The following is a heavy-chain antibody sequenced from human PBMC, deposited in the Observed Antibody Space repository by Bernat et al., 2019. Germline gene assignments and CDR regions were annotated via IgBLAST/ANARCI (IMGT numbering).Heavy chain of an antibody. J-gene: IGHJ6*02. V-gene: IGHV4-4*02. CDR2: IEHGGAT. Sequence: QVQLQESGPGLVKPSETLSLTCDVSGASINSYWWSWVRQPPGKGLEWIGEIEHGGATNYNPSLKSRVTISVDKSKNQFSLKLSSVTDADTALYYCARNGAYSIEVWGQGTTVTVS. CDR1: GASINSYW. CDR3: ARNGAYSIEV. D-gene: IGHD2-2*02.